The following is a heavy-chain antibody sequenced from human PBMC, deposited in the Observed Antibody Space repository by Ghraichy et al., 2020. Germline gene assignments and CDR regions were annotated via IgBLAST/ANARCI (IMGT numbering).Heavy chain of an antibody. V-gene: IGHV1-18*04. CDR2: INTDNGYT. J-gene: IGHJ4*02. D-gene: IGHD2-2*01. CDR1: GYTFTTNG. CDR3: ARDRSSIYDF. Sequence: ASVKVSCKASGYTFTTNGFTWVRQAPGQGLEWMGYINTDNGYTHYAQKFQGRLTLTTDTSSTTAYMELRSLRSDDTAVYYCARDRSSIYDFWGQGTLVTVYS.